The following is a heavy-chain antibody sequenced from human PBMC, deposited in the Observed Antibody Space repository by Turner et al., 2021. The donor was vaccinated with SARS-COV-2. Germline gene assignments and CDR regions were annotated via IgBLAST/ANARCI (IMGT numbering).Heavy chain of an antibody. Sequence: QVQLVQSGAEVKKPGASVKVSCKVSGYTLIELSMHWVRQAPGKGLEWMVGFDPEDGETIYAQKFQGRVTMTEDTSTDTAYMELSSLRSEDTAVYYCATGYAYCGADCSIDYWGQGTLVTVSS. J-gene: IGHJ4*02. CDR1: GYTLIELS. D-gene: IGHD2-21*02. V-gene: IGHV1-24*01. CDR2: FDPEDGET. CDR3: ATGYAYCGADCSIDY.